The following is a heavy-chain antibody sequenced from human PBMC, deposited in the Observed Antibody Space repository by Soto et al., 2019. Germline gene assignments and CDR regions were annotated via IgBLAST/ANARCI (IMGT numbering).Heavy chain of an antibody. CDR1: GFTFSSYS. J-gene: IGHJ5*01. CDR2: ISSSSSYI. D-gene: IGHD5-12*01. Sequence: KPGGSLRLSCAASGFTFSSYSMNWVRQAPGKGLEWVSSISSSSSYIYYADSVKGRFTISRDNAKNSLYLQMNSLRAEDTAVYYCAKVAGYSGYDSPISWFDSWGQGTLVTVSS. V-gene: IGHV3-21*04. CDR3: AKVAGYSGYDSPISWFDS.